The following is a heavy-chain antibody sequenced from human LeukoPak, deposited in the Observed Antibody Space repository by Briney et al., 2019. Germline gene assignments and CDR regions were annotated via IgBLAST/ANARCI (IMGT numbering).Heavy chain of an antibody. CDR3: ARDASDFRGVVVPAAMHDY. D-gene: IGHD2-2*01. CDR2: INPNSGGT. V-gene: IGHV1-2*06. Sequence: ASVKVSCKASGYTFTGYYMHWVRQAPGQGLEWMGRINPNSGGTNYAQKFQGRVTMTRDTSISTAYMELSRLRSDDTAVCYCARDASDFRGVVVPAAMHDYWGQGTLVTVSS. J-gene: IGHJ4*02. CDR1: GYTFTGYY.